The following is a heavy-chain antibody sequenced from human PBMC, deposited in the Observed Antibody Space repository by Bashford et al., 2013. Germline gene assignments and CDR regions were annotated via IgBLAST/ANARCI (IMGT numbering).Heavy chain of an antibody. CDR2: INPNPNSGAT. D-gene: IGHD1-26*01. CDR3: ARDGPVVGVWNAFDV. V-gene: IGHV1-2*02. Sequence: WVRQAPGQGLEWMGWINPNPNSGATKYAEMFQGRVTMTTDTSTSTAYMELSSLRFDDTAVYFCARDGPVVGVWNAFDVWGQGTVVTVSS. J-gene: IGHJ3*01.